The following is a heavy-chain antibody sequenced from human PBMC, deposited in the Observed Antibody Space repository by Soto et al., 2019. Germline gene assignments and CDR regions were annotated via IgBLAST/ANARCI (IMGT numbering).Heavy chain of an antibody. J-gene: IGHJ4*02. CDR3: ARDFDGYYFDY. V-gene: IGHV4-30-4*01. Sequence: PSETLSLTCTVSGGSISSGEYYWSWIRQPPGKGLEWIGYIYYSGSTYYNPSLKSRVTISVDTSKNQFSLKLSSVTAADTAVYYCARDFDGYYFDYWGQGTLVTVSS. CDR1: GGSISSGEYY. CDR2: IYYSGST. D-gene: IGHD5-12*01.